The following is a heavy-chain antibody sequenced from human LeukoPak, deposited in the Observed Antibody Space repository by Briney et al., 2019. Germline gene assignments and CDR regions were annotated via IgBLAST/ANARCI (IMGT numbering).Heavy chain of an antibody. CDR2: ISLSGVT. CDR3: SRESGAFSPFGY. CDR1: GGSISSTNW. Sequence: SGTLSLTCGVSGGSISSTNWWSWVRQPPGQGLEWIGEISLSGVTNYNPSLKSRVTMSLDRSKNHLSLTLTSLTAADTAVYYCSRESGAFSPFGYWGQGTLVTVSS. V-gene: IGHV4-4*02. J-gene: IGHJ4*02. D-gene: IGHD1-26*01.